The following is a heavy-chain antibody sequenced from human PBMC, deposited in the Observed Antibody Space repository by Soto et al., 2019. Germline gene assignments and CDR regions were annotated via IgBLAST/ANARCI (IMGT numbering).Heavy chain of an antibody. CDR1: GGSISSSSYY. J-gene: IGHJ6*03. Sequence: LPLTFTVSGGSISSSSYYWGWIRQPPGKGLEWIGSIYYSGSTYYNPSLKSRVTISVDTSKNQFSLKLSSVTAADTAVYYCARRPHEFWSGYYKDGYYMDVWGKGTTVTVSS. D-gene: IGHD3-3*01. V-gene: IGHV4-39*01. CDR2: IYYSGST. CDR3: ARRPHEFWSGYYKDGYYMDV.